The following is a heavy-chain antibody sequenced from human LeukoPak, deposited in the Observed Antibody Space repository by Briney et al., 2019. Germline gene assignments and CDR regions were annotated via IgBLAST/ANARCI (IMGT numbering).Heavy chain of an antibody. CDR1: GFTFSSYA. D-gene: IGHD2-15*01. CDR2: ISGSGAST. Sequence: PGGSLRLSCAASGFTFSSYAMSWVRQAPGKGLEWVSTISGSGASTFYADSVKGRLTISRDNSKNTLYLQMDSLRAEDTAVYYCAKESGYCSGGSCYGIDYWGQGTLVTVSS. V-gene: IGHV3-23*01. J-gene: IGHJ4*02. CDR3: AKESGYCSGGSCYGIDY.